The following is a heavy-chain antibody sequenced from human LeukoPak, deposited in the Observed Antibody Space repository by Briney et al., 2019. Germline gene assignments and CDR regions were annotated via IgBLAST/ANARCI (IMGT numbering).Heavy chain of an antibody. V-gene: IGHV1-8*01. CDR2: MNPNSGNT. Sequence: ASVKVSCKASGYTFTSYDINWVRQATGQVLEWMGWMNPNSGNTGYAQKFQGRVTMTRNTSISTAYMELSSLRSEDTAVYYCARGPPGGYYMDVWGKGTTVTVSS. J-gene: IGHJ6*03. CDR3: ARGPPGGYYMDV. CDR1: GYTFTSYD. D-gene: IGHD2-8*02.